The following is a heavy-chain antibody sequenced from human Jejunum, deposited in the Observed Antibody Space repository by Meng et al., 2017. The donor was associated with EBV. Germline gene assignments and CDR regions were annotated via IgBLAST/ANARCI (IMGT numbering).Heavy chain of an antibody. CDR1: AYTFAGYY. Sequence: QVQLVHAVAEVTKPGAAVKVSCKAPAYTFAGYYMHWVRQAPGQGLEWMGRINPNSGGANYAQKFQGRVTMTRDTSISTAYMELSRLRSDDTAVYYCAREGLVGDLRYFDLWGRGTLVTVSS. V-gene: IGHV1-2*06. CDR3: AREGLVGDLRYFDL. J-gene: IGHJ2*01. D-gene: IGHD3-16*01. CDR2: INPNSGGA.